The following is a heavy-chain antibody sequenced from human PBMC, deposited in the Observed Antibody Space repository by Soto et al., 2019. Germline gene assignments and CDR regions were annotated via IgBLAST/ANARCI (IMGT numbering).Heavy chain of an antibody. CDR2: IIPIFGTA. CDR1: GGTFSSYA. Sequence: QVQLVQSGAEVKKPGSSVKVSCKASGGTFSSYAISWVRQAPVQGLEWIGGIIPIFGTANYAQKFQGRVTITADESTSTAYMELSSLRSEDTAVYYCARDEGRAYCVGDCYYWFDPGGQGTLVTVSS. J-gene: IGHJ5*02. CDR3: ARDEGRAYCVGDCYYWFDP. V-gene: IGHV1-69*01. D-gene: IGHD2-21*02.